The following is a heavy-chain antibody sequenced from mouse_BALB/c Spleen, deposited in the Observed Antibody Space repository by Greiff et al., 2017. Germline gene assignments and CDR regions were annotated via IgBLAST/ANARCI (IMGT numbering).Heavy chain of an antibody. CDR2: IYPYNGGT. CDR1: GYTFTDYN. CDR3: ARPGYDDAYYAMDY. Sequence: EVQLQQSGPELVKPGASVKISCKASGYTFTDYNMPWVKQSHGKSLEWIGYIYPYNGGTGYNQKFKSKATLTVDNSSSTAYMELRSLTSEDSAVYYCARPGYDDAYYAMDYWGQGTSVTVSS. D-gene: IGHD2-2*01. J-gene: IGHJ4*01. V-gene: IGHV1S29*02.